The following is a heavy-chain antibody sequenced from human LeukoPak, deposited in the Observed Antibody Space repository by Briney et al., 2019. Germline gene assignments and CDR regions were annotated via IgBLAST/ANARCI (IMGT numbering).Heavy chain of an antibody. V-gene: IGHV1-69*05. D-gene: IGHD6-25*01. CDR3: AKDQQRTVPTRGAFDI. Sequence: SVKVSCKASGGTFSSYAISWVRQAPGQGLEWMGRIIPIFGTANYAQKFQGRVTITTDESTSTAYMELSSLRSEDTAVYYCAKDQQRTVPTRGAFDIWGQGTMVTVSS. CDR1: GGTFSSYA. CDR2: IIPIFGTA. J-gene: IGHJ3*02.